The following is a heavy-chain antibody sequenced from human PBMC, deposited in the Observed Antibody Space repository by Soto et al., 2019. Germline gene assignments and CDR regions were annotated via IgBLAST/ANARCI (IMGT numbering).Heavy chain of an antibody. CDR2: IYSGGST. J-gene: IGHJ4*02. CDR1: GFTVSSNY. D-gene: IGHD6-13*01. CDR3: ARAPARIAAARWYYFDY. V-gene: IGHV3-66*01. Sequence: PGGSLRLSCAASGFTVSSNYMSWVRQAPGKGLEWVSVIYSGGSTYYADSVKGRFTISRDNSKNTLYLQMNSLRAEDTAVYYCARAPARIAAARWYYFDYWGQGTLVTVSS.